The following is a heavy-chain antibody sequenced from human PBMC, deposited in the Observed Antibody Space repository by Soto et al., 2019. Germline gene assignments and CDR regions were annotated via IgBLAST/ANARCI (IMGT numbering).Heavy chain of an antibody. CDR1: ANTPTSYP. CDR3: ARDPSRYGEMLWFGPHYYFEY. V-gene: IGHV1-2*02. Sequence: SAKYAGTPVANTPTSYPIHLVPRAPGQGPECLGWINPNSGGTNYSQKFQGRVTMTSDTSISTADIPLSRRRSDDTAVYYCARDPSRYGEMLWFGPHYYFEYSGQGALVTVS. J-gene: IGHJ4*02. D-gene: IGHD3-10*01. CDR2: INPNSGGT.